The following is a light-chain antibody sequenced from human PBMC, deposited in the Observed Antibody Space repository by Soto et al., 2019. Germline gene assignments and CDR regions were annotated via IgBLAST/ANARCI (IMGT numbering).Light chain of an antibody. CDR2: DAS. CDR3: QLYSRSPRQIT. V-gene: IGKV3-11*01. Sequence: EIVLTQSLATLSLSPGERATLSCSASQSVNRHLVWYQQKPGQAPRLLMYDASKRATGIPARFSGSGSGTDFTLTISSLEPEDFAVYYCQLYSRSPRQITFGQGTRLEIK. J-gene: IGKJ5*01. CDR1: QSVNRH.